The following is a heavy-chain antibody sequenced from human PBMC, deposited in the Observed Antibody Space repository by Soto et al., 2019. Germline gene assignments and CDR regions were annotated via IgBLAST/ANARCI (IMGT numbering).Heavy chain of an antibody. J-gene: IGHJ4*02. CDR1: GFTFSSYG. CDR2: IWYDGSKK. V-gene: IGHV3-33*01. Sequence: QVQLVESGGGVDQPGRSLRLSCAASGFTFSSYGMHWVRQAPGKGLEWVAVIWYDGSKKHYADFVKGRFTISRDNSKNTLYLQMNSLRAEDSAVYYCASRSLALDYWGQGTLVTVSS. CDR3: ASRSLALDY.